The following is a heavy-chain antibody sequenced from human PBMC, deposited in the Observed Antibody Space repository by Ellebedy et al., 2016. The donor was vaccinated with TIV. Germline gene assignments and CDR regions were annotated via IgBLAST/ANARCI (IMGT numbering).Heavy chain of an antibody. V-gene: IGHV4-30-4*01. CDR3: AREDEYCGGDCYNMAAFDI. D-gene: IGHD2-21*02. Sequence: SETLSLXCTVSGGSISSGDYYWSWIRQPPGKGLEWIGYIYYSGSTYYNPSLKSRVTISVDTSKNQFSLKLSSVTAADTAVYYCAREDEYCGGDCYNMAAFDIWGQGTMVTVSS. J-gene: IGHJ3*02. CDR2: IYYSGST. CDR1: GGSISSGDYY.